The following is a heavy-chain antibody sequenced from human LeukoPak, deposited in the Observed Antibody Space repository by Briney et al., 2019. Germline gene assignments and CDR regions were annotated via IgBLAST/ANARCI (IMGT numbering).Heavy chain of an antibody. J-gene: IGHJ4*02. CDR1: GFTFSSYS. V-gene: IGHV3-21*04. D-gene: IGHD3-22*01. Sequence: GGSLRLSCAASGFTFSSYSMNWVRQAPGKGLEWVSSISSSSSYIYYADSVKGRFSISRDNAKNILYLQINSLRAEDTAVYYCARDLKVEDNSGYYAFDYWGQGTLVTVSS. CDR2: ISSSSSYI. CDR3: ARDLKVEDNSGYYAFDY.